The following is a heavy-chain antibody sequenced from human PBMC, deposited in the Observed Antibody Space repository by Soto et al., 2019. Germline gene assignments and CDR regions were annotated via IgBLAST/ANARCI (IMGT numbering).Heavy chain of an antibody. CDR1: GYTFTSYG. Sequence: QVQLVQSGAEVKKPGASVKVSCKASGYTFTSYGISWVRQAPGQGLEWMGWISAYNGNTNYAQQPQRXVXXXTXXSPSTGYMELRSLRPDDTAVYYCASEYGSGSRFDSWGQGTLVTVSS. J-gene: IGHJ4*02. V-gene: IGHV1-18*01. D-gene: IGHD3-10*01. CDR2: ISAYNGNT. CDR3: ASEYGSGSRFDS.